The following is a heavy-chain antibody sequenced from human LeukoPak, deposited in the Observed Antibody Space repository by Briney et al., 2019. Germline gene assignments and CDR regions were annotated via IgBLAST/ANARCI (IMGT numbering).Heavy chain of an antibody. V-gene: IGHV4-39*07. Sequence: PSETLSLTCTVSGGSISSSSYYWGWIRQPPGKGLEWIGSIYYSGSTYYNPSLKSRVTISVDTSKNQFSLKLSSVTAADTAVYYCARGPRITMVRGAYYYGMDVWGQGTTVTVSS. D-gene: IGHD3-10*01. CDR1: GGSISSSSYY. CDR3: ARGPRITMVRGAYYYGMDV. CDR2: IYYSGST. J-gene: IGHJ6*02.